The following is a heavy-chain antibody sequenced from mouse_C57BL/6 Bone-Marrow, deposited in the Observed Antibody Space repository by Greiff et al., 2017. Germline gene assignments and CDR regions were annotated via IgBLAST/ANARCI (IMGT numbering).Heavy chain of an antibody. D-gene: IGHD1-1*01. CDR1: GFSLTSYG. CDR2: IWSGGGT. V-gene: IGHV2-5*01. J-gene: IGHJ3*01. CDR3: AKGITTVPFAY. Sequence: QVQLQQSGPGLVQPSQSLSITCTVSGFSLTSYGVHWVRQSPGKGLEWLGVIWSGGGTDYKAAFMSRLSITKDNTKSQVFFKMNSLQADDTAIYYCAKGITTVPFAYWGQGTLVTVSA.